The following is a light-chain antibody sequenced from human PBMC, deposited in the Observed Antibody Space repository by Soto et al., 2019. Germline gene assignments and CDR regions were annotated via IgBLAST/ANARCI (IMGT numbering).Light chain of an antibody. CDR2: AAS. CDR1: QDIRND. J-gene: IGKJ1*01. CDR3: LQDFNYPWT. V-gene: IGKV1-6*01. Sequence: AIQMTQSPSSLSASVGDRVTITCRASQDIRNDLGWYQQKPGKTPKLLIFAASSLQSGVPSRFSGSGSGTDFTLTISSLQPEDFATYYCLQDFNYPWTFGQGTTVEIE.